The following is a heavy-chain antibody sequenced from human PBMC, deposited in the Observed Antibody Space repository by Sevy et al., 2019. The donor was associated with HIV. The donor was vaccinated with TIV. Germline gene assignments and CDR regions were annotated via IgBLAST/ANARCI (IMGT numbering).Heavy chain of an antibody. J-gene: IGHJ6*02. CDR2: ISYDGSYR. CDR1: GFTFNTYD. CDR3: AKNRPPGGSYFSRHGMDV. V-gene: IGHV3-30*18. D-gene: IGHD3-16*01. Sequence: GGSLRLSCAASGFTFNTYDIHWVRQAPGKGLEWVAIISYDGSYRYYADSVRGRFSMSRDNSKNTVYLQMSGLSVEDTAVYYCAKNRPPGGSYFSRHGMDVWGRGTTVTVSS.